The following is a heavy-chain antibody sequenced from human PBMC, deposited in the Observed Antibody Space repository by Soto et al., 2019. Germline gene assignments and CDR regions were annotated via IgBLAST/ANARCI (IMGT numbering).Heavy chain of an antibody. J-gene: IGHJ4*02. V-gene: IGHV4-34*01. Sequence: PSETLSVTWAVYGGSFSGYYWTWIRPPPGKGREWIGEINDSGSTNYKPSLTSRVTMSVDTSKNQVSLKMNSVTAADTAVYSCARGRNLITGTYLDYWGQGTLVTVSS. CDR2: INDSGST. D-gene: IGHD1-20*01. CDR3: ARGRNLITGTYLDY. CDR1: GGSFSGYY.